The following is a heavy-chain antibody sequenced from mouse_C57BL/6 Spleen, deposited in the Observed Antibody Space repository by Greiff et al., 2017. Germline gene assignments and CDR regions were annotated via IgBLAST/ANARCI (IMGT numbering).Heavy chain of an antibody. CDR3: ARSSYDGSYFDY. D-gene: IGHD1-1*01. CDR1: GYTFTSYW. V-gene: IGHV1-55*01. CDR2: IYPGSGST. J-gene: IGHJ2*01. Sequence: QVQLQQSGAELVKPGASVKMSCKASGYTFTSYWITWVKQSPGQGLEWIGDIYPGSGSTNYNEKFKGKATLTVDTSSSTVYMQLSRLTSEDSAVYYCARSSYDGSYFDYWGQGTTLTVSS.